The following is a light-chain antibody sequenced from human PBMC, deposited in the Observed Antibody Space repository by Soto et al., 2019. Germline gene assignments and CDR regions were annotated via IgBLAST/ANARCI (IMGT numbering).Light chain of an antibody. J-gene: IGLJ2*01. V-gene: IGLV2-8*01. CDR1: SSDVGAYNY. CDR3: SSYAGNYTLD. CDR2: EVS. Sequence: QSVLTQPPSASGSPGQSVTISCTGTSSDVGAYNYVSWYQQHPGKAPKLMIYEVSKRPSGVPDRFSGSKSGNTASLTVSGLQAEDEADYHCSSYAGNYTLDFGEGTKLTVL.